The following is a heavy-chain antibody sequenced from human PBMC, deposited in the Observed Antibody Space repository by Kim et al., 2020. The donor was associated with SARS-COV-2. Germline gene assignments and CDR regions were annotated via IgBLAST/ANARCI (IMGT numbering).Heavy chain of an antibody. D-gene: IGHD3-10*01. V-gene: IGHV3-30*18. CDR3: AKGAWKGSYYTYLDY. CDR2: ISYDGSDK. Sequence: GGSLRLSCAASGFTFSSYGMHWVRQAPGKGLEWVAVISYDGSDKYYADSVKGRFTISRDNSKNTLYLQMNRMRSEDTAVYYCAKGAWKGSYYTYLDYWG. CDR1: GFTFSSYG. J-gene: IGHJ4*01.